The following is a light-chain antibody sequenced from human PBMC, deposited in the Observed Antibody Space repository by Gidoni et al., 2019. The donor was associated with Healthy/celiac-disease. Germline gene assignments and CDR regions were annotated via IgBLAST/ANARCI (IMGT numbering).Light chain of an antibody. J-gene: IGKJ5*01. V-gene: IGKV3-20*01. CDR2: GAS. CDR3: QQYGSSPIT. Sequence: EIVLTQSPGTLSLSPGERATISGRASKSVSSSYLAWYQQKPGQAHRLLIYGASSRATGIPDRFSGSGSGTDFTLTISRLEPEDFAVYYCQQYGSSPITFXXXTRLEIK. CDR1: KSVSSSY.